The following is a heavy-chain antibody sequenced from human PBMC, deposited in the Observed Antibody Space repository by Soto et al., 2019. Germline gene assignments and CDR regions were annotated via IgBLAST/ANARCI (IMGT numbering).Heavy chain of an antibody. J-gene: IGHJ3*02. D-gene: IGHD1-20*01. CDR2: ISASSSSI. Sequence: DVQLVESGGGLVKPGGSLRLSCAASGFNFITFSMNWVRQAPGKGLEWVSSISASSSSIYDAESVKGRFTVSRDNAKNSLYLQMNSLTAEDTALYYCVRDAYNRDAFDIWGQGTTVPVSS. CDR3: VRDAYNRDAFDI. CDR1: GFNFITFS. V-gene: IGHV3-21*01.